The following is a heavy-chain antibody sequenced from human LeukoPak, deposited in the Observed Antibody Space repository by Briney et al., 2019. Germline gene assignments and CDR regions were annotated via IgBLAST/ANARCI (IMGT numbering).Heavy chain of an antibody. Sequence: ASVKVSCKASGYTFTSYYMHWVRQAPGQGLEWMGIINPSGGSTSYAQKFQGRVTMTRDMSTSTVYMELSSLRSEDTAVYYCAAGGVVVTAIYAFDIWGQGTMVTVSS. CDR3: AAGGVVVTAIYAFDI. D-gene: IGHD2-21*02. J-gene: IGHJ3*02. CDR2: INPSGGST. CDR1: GYTFTSYY. V-gene: IGHV1-46*01.